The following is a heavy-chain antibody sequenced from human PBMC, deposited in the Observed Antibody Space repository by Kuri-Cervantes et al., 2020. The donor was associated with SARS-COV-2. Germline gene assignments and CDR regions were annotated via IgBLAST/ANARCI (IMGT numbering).Heavy chain of an antibody. Sequence: GSLRLSCTVSGYSISSGYYWCWLRQPPGKGLEWIGSIHHSGSTYYNPSLKSRVTISVDTSKNQFSLKLSSVTAADTAVYYCARDEGLGSDFWSGYPLVWGQGTVVTVSS. V-gene: IGHV4-38-2*02. CDR3: ARDEGLGSDFWSGYPLV. CDR1: GYSISSGYY. CDR2: IHHSGST. D-gene: IGHD3-3*01. J-gene: IGHJ4*02.